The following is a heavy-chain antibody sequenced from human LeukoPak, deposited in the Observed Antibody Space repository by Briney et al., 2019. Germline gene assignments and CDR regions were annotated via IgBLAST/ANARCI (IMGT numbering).Heavy chain of an antibody. V-gene: IGHV1-69*13. CDR3: AREGHVVPAAMIYYYGMDV. D-gene: IGHD2-2*01. Sequence: ASVKVSCKASGGTFSSYAISWVRQAPGQGLEWMGGIIPIFGTANYAQKFQGRVTITADESTSTAYMELSSLRSEDTAVYYCAREGHVVPAAMIYYYGMDVWGQGTTVTVSS. CDR1: GGTFSSYA. J-gene: IGHJ6*02. CDR2: IIPIFGTA.